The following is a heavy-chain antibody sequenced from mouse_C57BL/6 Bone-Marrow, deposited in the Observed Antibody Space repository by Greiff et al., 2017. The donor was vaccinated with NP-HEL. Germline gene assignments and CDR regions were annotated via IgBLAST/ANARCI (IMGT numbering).Heavy chain of an antibody. CDR3: ARGEYYGSSYGSFAY. J-gene: IGHJ3*01. CDR1: GYSFTDYN. V-gene: IGHV1-39*01. Sequence: VQLQQSGPELVKPGASVKISCKASGYSFTDYNMNWVKQSNGKSLEWIGVINPNYGTTSYNQKFKGKATLTVDQSSSTAYMQLNSLTSEDSAVYYGARGEYYGSSYGSFAYWGQGTLVTVSA. CDR2: INPNYGTT. D-gene: IGHD1-1*01.